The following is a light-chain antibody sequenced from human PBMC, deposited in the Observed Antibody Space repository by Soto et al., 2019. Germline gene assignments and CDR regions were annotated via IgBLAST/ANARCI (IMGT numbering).Light chain of an antibody. Sequence: EIVLRQSPGTLSLSPGERATVSCRASQSVSSSSLAWYQQKPGQGPSLLVYGTSRRATGIPDRFSGSGSGTDFTLTISRLEPEDSAVYYCQQYGNSPTFGQGTKLQIK. J-gene: IGKJ2*01. CDR2: GTS. CDR1: QSVSSSS. V-gene: IGKV3-20*01. CDR3: QQYGNSPT.